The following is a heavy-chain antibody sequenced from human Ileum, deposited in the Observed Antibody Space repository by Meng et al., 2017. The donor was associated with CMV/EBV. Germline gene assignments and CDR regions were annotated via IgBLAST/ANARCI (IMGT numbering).Heavy chain of an antibody. J-gene: IGHJ4*02. Sequence: GGSLRLSCAASGFTFSSYSMNWVRQAPGKGLEWVSSISSSSSYIYYADSVKGRFTISRDNAKNSLYLQMNSLRAEDTAVYYCARRSGSYYTDLDYWGQGTLVTGAS. V-gene: IGHV3-21*01. D-gene: IGHD1-26*01. CDR3: ARRSGSYYTDLDY. CDR2: ISSSSSYI. CDR1: GFTFSSYS.